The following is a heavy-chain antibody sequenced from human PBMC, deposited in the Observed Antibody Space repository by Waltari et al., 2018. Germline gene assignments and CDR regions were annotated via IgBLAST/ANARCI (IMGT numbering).Heavy chain of an antibody. CDR1: GGTSSSYA. CDR3: ARGYCSSTSCYKFYYYYMDV. CDR2: IIPIFGTA. J-gene: IGHJ6*03. V-gene: IGHV1-69*01. D-gene: IGHD2-2*02. Sequence: QVQLVQSGAEVKKAGSSVKVSCKASGGTSSSYAISWVRQAPGEGLEWMGGIIPIFGTANYAQKFQGRVTITADESTSTAYMELSSLRSEDTAVYYCARGYCSSTSCYKFYYYYMDVWGKGTTVTVSS.